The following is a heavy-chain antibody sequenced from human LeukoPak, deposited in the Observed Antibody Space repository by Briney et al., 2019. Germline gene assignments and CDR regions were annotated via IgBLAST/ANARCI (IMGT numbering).Heavy chain of an antibody. V-gene: IGHV4-34*01. CDR1: GGSFSGYY. CDR2: INHSGST. CDR3: ARLRLSIAARPRWFDP. Sequence: SETLSLTCAVCGGSFSGYYWSWIRQPPGKGLEWIGEINHSGSTNYNPSLKSRVTISVDTSKNQFSLKLSSVTAADTAVYYCARLRLSIAARPRWFDPWGQGTLVTVSS. D-gene: IGHD6-6*01. J-gene: IGHJ5*02.